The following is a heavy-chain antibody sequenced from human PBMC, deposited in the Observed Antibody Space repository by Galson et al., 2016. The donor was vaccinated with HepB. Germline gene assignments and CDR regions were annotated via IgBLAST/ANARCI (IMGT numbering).Heavy chain of an antibody. J-gene: IGHJ4*02. D-gene: IGHD2/OR15-2a*01. CDR1: GDSVSSINAA. CDR2: TYYRSKWYY. V-gene: IGHV6-1*01. CDR3: ARDRASWDAQNTGNYDY. Sequence: CAISGDSVSSINAAWNWIRQSPSRGLEWLGRTYYRSKWYYDYAVSVKSRMTINPDTSKNQLSLHLKSVTHEDTAVYYCARDRASWDAQNTGNYDYWGQGTLVTVAS.